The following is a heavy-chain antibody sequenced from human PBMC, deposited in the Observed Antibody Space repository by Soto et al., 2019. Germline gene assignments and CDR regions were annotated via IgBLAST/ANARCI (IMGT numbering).Heavy chain of an antibody. D-gene: IGHD3-22*01. V-gene: IGHV1-69*13. Sequence: ASVKVSCKASGGTFSSYAISWVRQAPGQGLEWMGGIIPIFGTANYAQKFQGRVTITADESTSTAYMELSSLRSEDTAVYYCARDTIDYYDSSGFPPDYWGQGTLVTVSS. CDR2: IIPIFGTA. CDR3: ARDTIDYYDSSGFPPDY. J-gene: IGHJ4*02. CDR1: GGTFSSYA.